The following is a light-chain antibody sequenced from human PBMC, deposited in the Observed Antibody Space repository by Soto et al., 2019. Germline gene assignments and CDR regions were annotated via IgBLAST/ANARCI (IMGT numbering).Light chain of an antibody. V-gene: IGKV3-11*01. CDR3: QQRGDWPPGAT. J-gene: IGKJ5*01. CDR2: DAS. CDR1: RSVGNY. Sequence: EIVLTQSPATLSLSPGERATLCCRASRSVGNYLAWYQQRPGQAPRLLIYDASNRATGIPARFSGSGSGTDFTLTISSLEPEDCAVYYCQQRGDWPPGATFGQGTRLEIK.